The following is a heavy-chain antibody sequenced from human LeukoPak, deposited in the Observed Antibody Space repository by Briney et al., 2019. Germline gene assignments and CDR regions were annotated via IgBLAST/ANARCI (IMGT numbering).Heavy chain of an antibody. J-gene: IGHJ4*02. CDR3: ARSNTILSPFDY. D-gene: IGHD2-15*01. CDR2: ISYDGSNK. Sequence: GGSLRLSCAASGFTFSSYAMHWVRQAPGKGLEWVAVISYDGSNKYYADAMKGRFTISRDNSKNTLYLQMNSLRAEDTAVYYCARSNTILSPFDYWGQGTLVTVSS. V-gene: IGHV3-30-3*01. CDR1: GFTFSSYA.